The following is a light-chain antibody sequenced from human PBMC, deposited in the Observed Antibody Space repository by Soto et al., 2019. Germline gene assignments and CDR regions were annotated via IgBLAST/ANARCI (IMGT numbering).Light chain of an antibody. V-gene: IGKV3-11*01. CDR3: QQFYSAPIT. CDR1: QSVSSY. J-gene: IGKJ5*01. Sequence: EIVLTQSPATLSLSPGERATLSCRASQSVSSYLAWYQQKPGQAPRLLIYDASNRATGIPSRFSGSGSGTDFTLTITSLQPEDFATYYCQQFYSAPITFGQGTRLEIK. CDR2: DAS.